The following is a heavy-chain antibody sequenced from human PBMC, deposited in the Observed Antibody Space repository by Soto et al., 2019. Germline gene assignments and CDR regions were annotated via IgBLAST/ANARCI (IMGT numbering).Heavy chain of an antibody. CDR3: ARGGPVVVVTAALDY. V-gene: IGHV1-46*01. Sequence: QVQLVQSGAEVKKPGASVKVSCKASGDTFTDYYIHWVRQAPGQGLEWMGTVNPSGGHTTYAQHFVGRITMTRDTSTSTLYMELARLTSEDTAIYFCARGGPVVVVTAALDYWGQGTLVTVSS. J-gene: IGHJ4*02. CDR2: VNPSGGHT. D-gene: IGHD2-21*02. CDR1: GDTFTDYY.